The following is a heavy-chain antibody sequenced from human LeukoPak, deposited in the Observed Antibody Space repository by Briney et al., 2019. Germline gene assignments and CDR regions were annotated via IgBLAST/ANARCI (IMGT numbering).Heavy chain of an antibody. J-gene: IGHJ4*02. CDR2: INRNGDST. CDR1: GFTFDDYG. D-gene: IGHD6-19*01. V-gene: IGHV3-20*04. CDR3: ARVQSQQWLGHFDC. Sequence: PGGSLRLSCAASGFTFDDYGMSWVRQAAGKGLEWVAGINRNGDSTTYADSVKGRITISRDNAKNSLDLQLSSLRAEDSALYYCARVQSQQWLGHFDCWGQGTLVTVSS.